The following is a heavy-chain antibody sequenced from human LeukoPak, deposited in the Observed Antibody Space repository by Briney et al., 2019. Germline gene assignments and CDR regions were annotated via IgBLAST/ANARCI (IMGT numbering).Heavy chain of an antibody. Sequence: RRASVKVSCKASGYTFTSYDINWVRQATGQGLEWMGWMNPNSGNTGYAQKFQGRVTMTRNTSISTAYMELSSLRSEDTAVYYCARVRTSITIFGVVIRVIGMDVWGQGTTVTVSS. CDR1: GYTFTSYD. CDR3: ARVRTSITIFGVVIRVIGMDV. J-gene: IGHJ6*02. CDR2: MNPNSGNT. V-gene: IGHV1-8*01. D-gene: IGHD3-3*01.